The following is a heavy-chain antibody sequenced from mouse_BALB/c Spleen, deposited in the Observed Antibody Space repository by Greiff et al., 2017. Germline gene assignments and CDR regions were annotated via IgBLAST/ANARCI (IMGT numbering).Heavy chain of an antibody. D-gene: IGHD1-1*01. CDR1: GFTFSSFG. Sequence: EVNLVESGGGLVQPGGSRKLSCAASGFTFSSFGMHWVRQAPEKGLEWVAYISSGSSTIYYADTVKGRFTISRDNPKNTLFLQMTSLRSEDTAMYYCARDYYGSSIYYAMDYWGQGTSVTVSS. CDR3: ARDYYGSSIYYAMDY. J-gene: IGHJ4*01. CDR2: ISSGSSTI. V-gene: IGHV5-17*02.